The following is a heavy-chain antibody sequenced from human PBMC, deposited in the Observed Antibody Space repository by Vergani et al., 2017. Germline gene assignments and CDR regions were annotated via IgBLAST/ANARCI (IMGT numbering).Heavy chain of an antibody. CDR3: AKDTAHSSGWENYYYYYMDV. CDR2: ISGSGGSP. CDR1: GFTFSSYA. D-gene: IGHD6-19*01. Sequence: EVQLLESGGGLVQPGGSLRLPCAASGFTFSSYAMSWVRQPPGKGLEWVSAISGSGGSPYYADSVKGRFTNSRDNSNNTLYLQMNSLGAGDTAVYYCAKDTAHSSGWENYYYYYMDVWGKGTTVTVSS. V-gene: IGHV3-23*01. J-gene: IGHJ6*03.